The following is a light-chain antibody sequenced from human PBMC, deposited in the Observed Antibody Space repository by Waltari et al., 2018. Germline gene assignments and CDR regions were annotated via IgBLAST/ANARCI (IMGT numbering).Light chain of an antibody. J-gene: IGLJ2*01. CDR2: DVT. Sequence: QSDLTQPASVSGSPGQSLPIPCPGPSTAVGRYNYVSWYQQHPGKAPKLMIYDVTHRPSGVSDRFSGSKSGNTASLTISGLQAEDEADYYCSSLSSSSTLVVFGGGTKLTVL. V-gene: IGLV2-14*03. CDR3: SSLSSSSTLVV. CDR1: STAVGRYNY.